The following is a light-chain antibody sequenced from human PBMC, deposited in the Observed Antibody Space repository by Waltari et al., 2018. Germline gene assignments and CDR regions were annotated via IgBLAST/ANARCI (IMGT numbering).Light chain of an antibody. V-gene: IGLV2-8*01. CDR1: TSDVGASNY. Sequence: QSVLTQPPSATGSPGQSVTISCTGTTSDVGASNYVSWYHQHPGKVPKLLIYEVTKRPSGVPDRFSGSKSGNTASLTVSGLQADDEADYYCSSYAHNNHFVFGTGTKVTVL. CDR3: SSYAHNNHFV. J-gene: IGLJ1*01. CDR2: EVT.